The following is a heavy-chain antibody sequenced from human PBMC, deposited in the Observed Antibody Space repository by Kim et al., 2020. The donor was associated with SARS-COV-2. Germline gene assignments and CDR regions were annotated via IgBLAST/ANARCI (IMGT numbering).Heavy chain of an antibody. D-gene: IGHD4-17*01. V-gene: IGHV4-34*01. CDR1: GGSFSGSY. J-gene: IGHJ4*02. CDR2: MNHGGST. Sequence: SETLSLTCAVYGGSFSGSYFSFIREPPGKGLEWPGEMNHGGSTNYNPSLKSRVTISAATSTNQFPLKLSSVAAADTAVYYCASTYGHYRPRDYWCQGTLVTVSS. CDR3: ASTYGHYRPRDY.